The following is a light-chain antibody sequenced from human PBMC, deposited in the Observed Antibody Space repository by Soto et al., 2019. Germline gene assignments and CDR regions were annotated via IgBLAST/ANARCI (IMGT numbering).Light chain of an antibody. V-gene: IGLV1-40*01. CDR3: QSYDSSLSGVV. CDR1: SXXIGAGYD. CDR2: GNS. Sequence: QSVLTQPPSVSGXPXXXXTXSCTXSSXXIGAGYDVHWYQQFPGTAPKLLIYGNSNRPSGVPDRFSGSKSGTSASLAITGLQAEDEADYYCQSYDSSLSGVVFGGGTKLTVL. J-gene: IGLJ2*01.